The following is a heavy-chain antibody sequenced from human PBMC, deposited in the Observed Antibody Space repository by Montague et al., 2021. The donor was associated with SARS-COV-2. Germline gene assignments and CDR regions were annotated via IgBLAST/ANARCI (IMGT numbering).Heavy chain of an antibody. Sequence: SETLSLTCTVSGGSIISTTSNWGWIRPPPGKRLEWTGSIHYTANTYYTPSLKTRVTISVDTSKNQLSLRLRSVTAADTAVYYCGRDRLRYGWFDPWGQGTLVTVSS. CDR1: GGSIISTTSN. V-gene: IGHV4-39*01. J-gene: IGHJ5*02. D-gene: IGHD5-12*01. CDR2: IHYTANT. CDR3: GRDRLRYGWFDP.